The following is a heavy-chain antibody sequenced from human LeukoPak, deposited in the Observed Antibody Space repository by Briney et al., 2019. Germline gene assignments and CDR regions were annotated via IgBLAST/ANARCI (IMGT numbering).Heavy chain of an antibody. Sequence: SVKVSCKASGGTFSSYAISWVRQAPGQGLEWMGGISPIFGTANYAQNLQARVTITTDESTSTAYMELSSLRSEDTAVYYCASQYYDGSSGYYYGEYFDYWGQGTLVTVSS. V-gene: IGHV1-69*05. CDR3: ASQYYDGSSGYYYGEYFDY. CDR1: GGTFSSYA. J-gene: IGHJ4*02. D-gene: IGHD3-22*01. CDR2: ISPIFGTA.